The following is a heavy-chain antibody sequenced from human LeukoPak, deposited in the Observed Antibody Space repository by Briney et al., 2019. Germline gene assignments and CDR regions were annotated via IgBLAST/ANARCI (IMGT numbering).Heavy chain of an antibody. V-gene: IGHV3-20*01. CDR1: GFTFDDYG. CDR3: ARVGRSTILRLLPIYYYYMDV. D-gene: IGHD3-9*01. J-gene: IGHJ6*03. CDR2: VNWNGGST. Sequence: RSGGPLRLSCAASGFTFDDYGMSWVRQAPGKGLEWVSGVNWNGGSTGYADSVKGRFTISRDNAKNSLYLQMNSLRAEDTALYHCARVGRSTILRLLPIYYYYMDVWGKGTTVTVSS.